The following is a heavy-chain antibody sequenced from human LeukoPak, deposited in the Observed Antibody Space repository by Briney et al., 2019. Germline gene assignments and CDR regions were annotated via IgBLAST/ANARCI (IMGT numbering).Heavy chain of an antibody. CDR1: GVTFSSFW. CDR3: ATSHGSSGCD. D-gene: IGHD3-22*01. CDR2: IKQDGSTK. Sequence: TGGSLRLSCATSGVTFSSFWMSWIRQAAGKGLEWVGSIKQDGSTKFYVSSVKGRFTISSENAKKLVHRQMSSRRAEDTAVYYCATSHGSSGCDWGQGTLVTVSS. V-gene: IGHV3-7*01. J-gene: IGHJ4*02.